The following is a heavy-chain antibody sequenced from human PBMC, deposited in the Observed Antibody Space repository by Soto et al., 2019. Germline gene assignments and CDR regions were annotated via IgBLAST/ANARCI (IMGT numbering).Heavy chain of an antibody. Sequence: QVQLVESGGGVVQPGRSLRLSCAASGFTFNNYGMHWVRQAPGKGLEWVAVISYDGSNKYYGDSVKGRFTISRDKSKNTLSLQMNSLRTEDTAVYYCAKGAFPRGWLPYHELYYFDYWGQGTLVTVSS. J-gene: IGHJ4*02. V-gene: IGHV3-30*18. CDR3: AKGAFPRGWLPYHELYYFDY. CDR2: ISYDGSNK. D-gene: IGHD5-12*01. CDR1: GFTFNNYG.